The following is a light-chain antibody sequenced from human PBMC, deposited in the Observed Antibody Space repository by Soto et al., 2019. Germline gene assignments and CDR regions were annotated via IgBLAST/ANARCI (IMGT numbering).Light chain of an antibody. Sequence: QSALTQPASVSGSPGQSITISCTGTSSDVGGYNYVSWYQQHPGKAPKLMIYDVSNRPSGVYNRFYGSKSGNTAALTISGLQAEDEADNYCSSYTRSSTLVVFGGGTKLTVL. J-gene: IGLJ2*01. V-gene: IGLV2-14*01. CDR1: SSDVGGYNY. CDR3: SSYTRSSTLVV. CDR2: DVS.